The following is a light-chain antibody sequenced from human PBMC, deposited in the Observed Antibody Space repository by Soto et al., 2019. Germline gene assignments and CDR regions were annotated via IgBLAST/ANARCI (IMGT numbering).Light chain of an antibody. CDR1: QSVSSSY. V-gene: IGKV3-20*01. J-gene: IGKJ4*01. CDR2: GAS. CDR3: QQYGSSSLT. Sequence: EIVLTQSPGTLSLSPGERATLSCRASQSVSSSYLAWYQQKPGPAPMLLIYGASSRATGIPDRFSGSGSGTDFTLTISRLEPEDFAVYYCQQYGSSSLTFGGGTKVDIK.